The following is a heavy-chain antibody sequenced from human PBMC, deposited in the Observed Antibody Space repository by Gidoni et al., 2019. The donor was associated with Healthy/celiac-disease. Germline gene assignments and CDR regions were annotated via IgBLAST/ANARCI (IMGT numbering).Heavy chain of an antibody. J-gene: IGHJ6*03. CDR2: IYYSGST. CDR3: AGSSIRWYYYYYMDV. Sequence: QVQLQESGPGLVKPSETLSLTCTVSGGSISSYYWSWIRQPPGKGLEWIGYIYYSGSTNYNPSLKSRVTISVDTSKNQFSLKLSSVTAADTAVYYCAGSSIRWYYYYYMDVWGKGTTVTVSS. V-gene: IGHV4-59*01. D-gene: IGHD3-10*01. CDR1: GGSISSYY.